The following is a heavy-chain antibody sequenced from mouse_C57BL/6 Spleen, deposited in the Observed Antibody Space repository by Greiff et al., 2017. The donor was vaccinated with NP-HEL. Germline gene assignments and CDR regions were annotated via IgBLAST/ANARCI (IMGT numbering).Heavy chain of an antibody. CDR1: GYAFSSSW. V-gene: IGHV1-82*01. Sequence: QVQLKESGPELVKPGASVKISCKASGYAFSSSWMNWVKQRPGKGLEWIGRIYPGDGDTNYNGKFKGKATLTADKSSSTAYMQLSSLTSEDSAVYFCARWCITTVVATGLDYWGQGTTLTVSS. CDR3: ARWCITTVVATGLDY. J-gene: IGHJ2*01. D-gene: IGHD1-1*01. CDR2: IYPGDGDT.